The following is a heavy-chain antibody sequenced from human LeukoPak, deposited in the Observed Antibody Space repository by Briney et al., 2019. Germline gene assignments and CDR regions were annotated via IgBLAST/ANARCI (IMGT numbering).Heavy chain of an antibody. D-gene: IGHD3-3*01. CDR1: GFTFSNYA. V-gene: IGHV3-23*01. Sequence: PGGSLRLSCAASGFTFSNYAMSWVRQAPGKGLEWVSTISGSGGSTYYADSVKGRFTISRDTSKNTLYLQMNSLRAEDTAVYYCAKATGGVVITPFDYWGQGTLVTVSS. CDR3: AKATGGVVITPFDY. CDR2: ISGSGGST. J-gene: IGHJ4*02.